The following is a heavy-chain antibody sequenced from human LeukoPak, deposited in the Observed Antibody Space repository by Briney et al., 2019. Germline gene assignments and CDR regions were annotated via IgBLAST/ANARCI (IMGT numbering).Heavy chain of an antibody. D-gene: IGHD3-22*01. J-gene: IGHJ3*02. CDR1: GYTFTSYD. Sequence: GASVKVSCKASGYTFTSYDINWVRQATGQGLEWMGWMNPNSGNTGYAQKFQGRVTTTRNTSISTAYMELSSLRSEDTAVYYCARAGDYYDSKGDAYDIWGQGTTVTVSS. V-gene: IGHV1-8*03. CDR2: MNPNSGNT. CDR3: ARAGDYYDSKGDAYDI.